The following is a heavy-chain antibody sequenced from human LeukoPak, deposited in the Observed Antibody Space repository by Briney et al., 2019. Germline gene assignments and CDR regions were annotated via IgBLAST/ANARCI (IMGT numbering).Heavy chain of an antibody. J-gene: IGHJ4*02. CDR2: ISAYNGNT. CDR1: GYTFTSYG. D-gene: IGHD3-22*01. Sequence: ASVKVSCKASGYTFTSYGISWVRQAPGQGLEWMGWISAYNGNTSYAQKLQGRVTMTTDTSTSTAYMELRSLRSDDTAVYYCARDFRYYYDGSGERKLDYWGQGTLVTVSS. CDR3: ARDFRYYYDGSGERKLDY. V-gene: IGHV1-18*01.